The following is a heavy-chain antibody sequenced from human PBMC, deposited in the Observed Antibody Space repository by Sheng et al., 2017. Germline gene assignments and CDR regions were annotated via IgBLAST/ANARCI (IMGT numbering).Heavy chain of an antibody. Sequence: QVKLQESGPGLVKPSQTLSLTCTVSGDSITSSRHYWNWIRQPTGKGLEWVGRIYTSGSSNYNPSLKSRITMSVDASKNQFSLNPDRSVTAADTAVYYCARDSIGYCETPTCVYYYYMDVWGQGTTVTVSS. D-gene: IGHD2-15*01. CDR1: GDSITSSRHY. J-gene: IGHJ6*03. V-gene: IGHV4-61*02. CDR3: ARDSIGYCETPTCVYYYYMDV. CDR2: IYTSGSS.